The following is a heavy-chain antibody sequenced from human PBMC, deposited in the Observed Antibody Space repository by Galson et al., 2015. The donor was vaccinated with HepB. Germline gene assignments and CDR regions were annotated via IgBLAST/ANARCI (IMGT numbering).Heavy chain of an antibody. J-gene: IGHJ3*01. CDR1: GFTVSGTY. CDR3: AVSGTPGGFDF. Sequence: SLRLSCAASGFTVSGTYMIWVRQAPGKGLECVSLIESGDKKYCIDSVKGRFTISRDNSLNTMSLQLNSLRAEDSGVYYCAVSGTPGGFDFWGQGTMVTVSS. V-gene: IGHV3-66*01. D-gene: IGHD1-14*01. CDR2: IESGDKK.